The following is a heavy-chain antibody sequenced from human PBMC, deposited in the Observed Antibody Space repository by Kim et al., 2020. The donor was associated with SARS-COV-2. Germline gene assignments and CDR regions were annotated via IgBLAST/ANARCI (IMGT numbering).Heavy chain of an antibody. D-gene: IGHD3-22*01. CDR2: IDPSDSYT. J-gene: IGHJ4*02. CDR3: AKASHYYDSSGYDFDY. V-gene: IGHV5-10-1*01. Sequence: GESLKISCKGSGYSFTSYWISLVRQMPGKGLEWTGRIDPSDSYTNYSPSFQGHVTISADKSISTAYLQWSSLKASDTAMYYCAKASHYYDSSGYDFDYWGQGTLVTVSS. CDR1: GYSFTSYW.